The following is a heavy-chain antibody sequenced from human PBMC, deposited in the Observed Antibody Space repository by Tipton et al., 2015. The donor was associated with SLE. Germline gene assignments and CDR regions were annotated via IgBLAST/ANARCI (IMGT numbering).Heavy chain of an antibody. Sequence: TLSLTCTVSGGSISSSCYYWGWIRQPPGKGLEWIGRIYYSGSTYYNPSLKSRVPISVDTSKNQFSLKLSSVTAADTAVYDCARQGVRQWLVYWGQGTLVTVSS. CDR1: GGSISSSCYY. V-gene: IGHV4-39*07. D-gene: IGHD6-19*01. CDR2: IYYSGST. CDR3: ARQGVRQWLVY. J-gene: IGHJ4*02.